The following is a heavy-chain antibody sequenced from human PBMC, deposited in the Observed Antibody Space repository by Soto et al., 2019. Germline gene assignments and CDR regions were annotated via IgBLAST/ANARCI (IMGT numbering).Heavy chain of an antibody. Sequence: HPGKGLEWIGYICYSGSTYYNPSLKSRFTISVDTSKNQFSLKLSSVTAADTAVYYCASFLFQAGDGIRDVRSVSAFLLNRSSDL. J-gene: IGHJ2*01. D-gene: IGHD3-10*02. CDR3: ASFLFQAGDGIRDVRSVSAFLLNRSSDL. CDR2: ICYSGST. V-gene: IGHV4-31*02.